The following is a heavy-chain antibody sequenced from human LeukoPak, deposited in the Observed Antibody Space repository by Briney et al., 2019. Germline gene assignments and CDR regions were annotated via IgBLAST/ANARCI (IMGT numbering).Heavy chain of an antibody. V-gene: IGHV3-33*01. CDR3: ARENWRAKGELDF. CDR1: GFTFSSYG. Sequence: PGGSLRLSCTASGFTFSSYGMDWVRQAPGKGLECVAVIWYDGSNKYYADSVKGRFTISRDNSKDTVYLQMNSLRAEDTAVYYCARENWRAKGELDFWGQGTMVTVSS. J-gene: IGHJ3*01. CDR2: IWYDGSNK. D-gene: IGHD3-3*01.